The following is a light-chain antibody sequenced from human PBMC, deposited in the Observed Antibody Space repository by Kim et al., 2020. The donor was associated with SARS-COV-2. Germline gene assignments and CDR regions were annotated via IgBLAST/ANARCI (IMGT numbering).Light chain of an antibody. CDR1: DIGSKR. CDR3: QVWDSSSAHRV. J-gene: IGLJ3*02. CDR2: YDS. V-gene: IGLV3-21*04. Sequence: QGKTARITCGGNDIGSKRVHWYQQKPGQAPVLVIYYDSDRPSGIPERFSGSNSGNTATLTISRVEAGDEADYYCQVWDSSSAHRVFGGGTQLTVL.